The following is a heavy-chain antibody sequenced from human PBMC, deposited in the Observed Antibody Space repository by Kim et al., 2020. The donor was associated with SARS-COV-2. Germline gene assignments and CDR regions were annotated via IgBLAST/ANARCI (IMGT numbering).Heavy chain of an antibody. Sequence: GGSLRLSCAASGFTFSSYAMSWVRQAPGKGLEWVSVIYSGGSSTYYAASVKGRFTISRDNSQNTLYLPMNSLRAADTAVYYCSKESYSSSWPPLDYFDY. J-gene: IGHJ4*01. V-gene: IGHV3-23*03. CDR3: SKESYSSSWPPLDYFDY. D-gene: IGHD6-13*01. CDR1: GFTFSSYA. CDR2: IYSGGSST.